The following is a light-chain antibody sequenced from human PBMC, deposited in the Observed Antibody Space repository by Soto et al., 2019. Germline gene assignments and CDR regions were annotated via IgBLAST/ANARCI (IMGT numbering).Light chain of an antibody. Sequence: EIVLTQSPGTLSLSPGERATLSCRASQSVSSTYLAWYQQKPGQAPRLLIYGASNRATGIPDRFSGSGSGTDCNLTISRREPEDFAVYYCQQYGGSRWTFGQGTRVDI. J-gene: IGKJ1*01. CDR3: QQYGGSRWT. CDR2: GAS. V-gene: IGKV3-20*01. CDR1: QSVSSTY.